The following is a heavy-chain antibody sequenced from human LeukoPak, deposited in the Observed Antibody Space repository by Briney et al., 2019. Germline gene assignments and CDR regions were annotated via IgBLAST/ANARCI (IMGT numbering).Heavy chain of an antibody. CDR1: GFTFDDYA. V-gene: IGHV3-9*01. CDR3: AKDWTTMVRGGEV. CDR2: ISWNSDTI. J-gene: IGHJ2*01. D-gene: IGHD3-10*01. Sequence: GGSLRLSCAASGFTFDDYAMHWVRQAPGKGLEWVAGISWNSDTIGYADSVKGRFTISRDNAKNSLYLQMNSLRAEDTALYYCAKDWTTMVRGGEVWGRGTLVTVSS.